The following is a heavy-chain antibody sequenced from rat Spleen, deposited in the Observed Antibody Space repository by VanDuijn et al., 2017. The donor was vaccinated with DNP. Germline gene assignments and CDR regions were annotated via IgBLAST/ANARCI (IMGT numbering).Heavy chain of an antibody. CDR1: GFNFNDYW. D-gene: IGHD1-11*01. CDR2: INKDSSTI. J-gene: IGHJ2*01. Sequence: EVKLVESGGGLVQPGRSLKLSCEASGFNFNDYWMGWVRQAPGKGLEWIGQINKDSSTINYNPSWKEKITISKDTAQNTLYLRMRKLGSEDTAIYYCVKGPNYGGWSDYFDYWGQGVMVTVSS. V-gene: IGHV4-2*01. CDR3: VKGPNYGGWSDYFDY.